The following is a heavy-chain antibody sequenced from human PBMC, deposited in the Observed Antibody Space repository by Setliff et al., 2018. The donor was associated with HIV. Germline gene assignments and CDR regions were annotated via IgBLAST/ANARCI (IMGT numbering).Heavy chain of an antibody. Sequence: LSCAASGFTFINTWMSWVRQAPGKGLEWVGNVDYTGSTYYNPSLKSRVTMSVDTSKNQFSLKLSSVTAADTAVYYCARGGGYDRSGYYPFDYWGQGTPVTVSS. J-gene: IGHJ4*02. V-gene: IGHV4-28*03. D-gene: IGHD3-22*01. CDR3: ARGGGYDRSGYYPFDY. CDR2: VDYTGST. CDR1: GFTFINTW.